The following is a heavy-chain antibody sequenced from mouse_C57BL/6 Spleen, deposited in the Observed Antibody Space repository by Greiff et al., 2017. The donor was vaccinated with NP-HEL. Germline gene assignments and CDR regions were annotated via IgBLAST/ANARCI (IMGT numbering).Heavy chain of an antibody. CDR1: GYTFTDYY. J-gene: IGHJ3*01. Sequence: EVQLQQSGPELVKPGASVKISCKASGYTFTDYYMNWVKQSHGKSLEWIGDINPNNGGTSYNQKFKGKATLTVDKSSSTAYMELRSLTSEDSAVYYCAREGYYVNYLFAYWGQGTLVTVSA. CDR3: AREGYYVNYLFAY. D-gene: IGHD2-1*01. V-gene: IGHV1-26*01. CDR2: INPNNGGT.